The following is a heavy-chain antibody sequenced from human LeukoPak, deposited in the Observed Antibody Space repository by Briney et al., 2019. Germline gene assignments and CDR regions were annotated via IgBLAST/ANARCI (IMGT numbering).Heavy chain of an antibody. CDR2: IYYSGST. CDR3: ARVGYYGSGSYRIPSALYYYYYYGMDV. J-gene: IGHJ6*02. Sequence: SETLSLTCTVSGDSISSSGTYWGWIRQPPAKGLEWIGSIYYSGSTYYSPSLKSRVTISVDTSKNQFSLKLSSVTAADTAVYYCARVGYYGSGSYRIPSALYYYYYYGMDVWGQGTTVTVSS. D-gene: IGHD3-10*01. V-gene: IGHV4-39*07. CDR1: GDSISSSGTY.